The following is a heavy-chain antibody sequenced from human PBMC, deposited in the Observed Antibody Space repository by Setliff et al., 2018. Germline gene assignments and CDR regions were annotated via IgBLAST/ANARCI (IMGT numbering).Heavy chain of an antibody. CDR2: IYTSWST. Sequence: PSETLSLTCTVSDDSISSRRYYWGWFRQPAGKELEWIGQIYTSWSTNYNPSLKSRVTISLDTSKNQFSLSLTSVTAADTAVYYCARTQVYYYYMDVWGKGTTVTVSS. CDR1: DDSISSRRYY. V-gene: IGHV4-61*09. J-gene: IGHJ6*03. CDR3: ARTQVYYYYMDV.